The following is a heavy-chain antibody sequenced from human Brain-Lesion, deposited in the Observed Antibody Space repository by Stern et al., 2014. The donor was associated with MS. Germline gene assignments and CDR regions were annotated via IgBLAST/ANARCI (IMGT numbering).Heavy chain of an antibody. V-gene: IGHV1-8*01. CDR2: MNTYSGNA. J-gene: IGHJ4*02. D-gene: IGHD2-2*01. CDR1: GYTFSSYD. CDR3: ARAVRNQLLSEY. Sequence: QVQLVQSGAEVKKPGASVKVSCQASGYTFSSYDITWVRQASGHGLEWMGWMNTYSGNADYAQKFKGRVSMTSDPARSTGYMELASRTSDDTAVYFCARAVRNQLLSEYWGQGTLVTVSS.